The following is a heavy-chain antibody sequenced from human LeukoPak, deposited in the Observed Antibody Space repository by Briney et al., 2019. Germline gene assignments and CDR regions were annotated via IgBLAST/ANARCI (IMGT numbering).Heavy chain of an antibody. CDR1: GYTFTSYY. V-gene: IGHV1-46*01. Sequence: APVKVSCKASGYTFTSYYIHWVRQAPGQGLEWMGIINPSGGSISYAQKFQGRVTMTRDTSTSTVYMELSSLRSEDTAVYYCARDLEFGLVYFDYWGQGTLVTVSS. D-gene: IGHD3-3*01. CDR3: ARDLEFGLVYFDY. CDR2: INPSGGSI. J-gene: IGHJ4*02.